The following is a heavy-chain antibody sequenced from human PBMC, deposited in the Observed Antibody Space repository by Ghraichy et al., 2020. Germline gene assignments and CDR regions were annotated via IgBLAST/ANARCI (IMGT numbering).Heavy chain of an antibody. CDR1: GGSISSYY. Sequence: SETLSLTCTVSGGSISSYYWSWIRQPPGKGLDWIGYIFYSGSTNYNPSLKSRVTISVDTSKNQFSLKLSSVTAADTAVYYCARRGGRASGGFDIWGQGTMVTVSS. CDR2: IFYSGST. J-gene: IGHJ3*02. CDR3: ARRGGRASGGFDI. V-gene: IGHV4-59*08. D-gene: IGHD2-15*01.